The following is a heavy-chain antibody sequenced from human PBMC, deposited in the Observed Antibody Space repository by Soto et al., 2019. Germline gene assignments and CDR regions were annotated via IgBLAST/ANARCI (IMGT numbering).Heavy chain of an antibody. CDR1: GGTFSSYT. J-gene: IGHJ5*02. CDR2: IIPILGIA. Sequence: QVQLVQSGAEVKKPGSSVKVSCKASGGTFSSYTISWVRQAPGQGLEWMGRIIPILGIANYAQKFQGRVTXXAXKXXSTAYMERRSLRSEDTAVYYCARVTGTTRVGWFDPWGQGTLVTVSS. CDR3: ARVTGTTRVGWFDP. V-gene: IGHV1-69*02. D-gene: IGHD1-20*01.